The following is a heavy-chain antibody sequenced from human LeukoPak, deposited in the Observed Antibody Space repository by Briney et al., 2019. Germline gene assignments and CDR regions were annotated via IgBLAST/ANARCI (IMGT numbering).Heavy chain of an antibody. CDR1: GGTFSSYA. D-gene: IGHD6-19*01. J-gene: IGHJ4*02. CDR3: ARSRERIAVAGGLDY. CDR2: IIPIFGTA. V-gene: IGHV1-69*13. Sequence: GASVKVSCKASGGTFSSYAISWVRQAPGQGLEWMGGIIPIFGTANYAQKFQGRVTITADESTSTAYMELSSLRSEDTAVYYCARSRERIAVAGGLDYWVQGTLVTVSS.